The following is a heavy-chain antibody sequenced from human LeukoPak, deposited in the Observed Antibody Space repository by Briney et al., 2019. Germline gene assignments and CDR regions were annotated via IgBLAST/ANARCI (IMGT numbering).Heavy chain of an antibody. CDR1: GGSISSSSYY. Sequence: PSETLSLTCIVSGGSISSSSYYWGWIRQPPGKGLEWIGSIYYSGSTYYNPSLKSRVTISVDTSKNQFSLQLSSVTAADTAVYYCARHEDQSSSWYFGAFDIWGQGTMVTVSS. D-gene: IGHD6-13*01. CDR3: ARHEDQSSSWYFGAFDI. J-gene: IGHJ3*02. CDR2: IYYSGST. V-gene: IGHV4-39*01.